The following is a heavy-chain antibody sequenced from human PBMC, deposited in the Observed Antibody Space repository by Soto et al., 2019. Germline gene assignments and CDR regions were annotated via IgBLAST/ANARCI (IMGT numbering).Heavy chain of an antibody. Sequence: SETLSLTCAVSGGSISSSNWWSWVRQPPGKGLEWIGEIYHSGSNNYNPSLKSRVTISVDKSKNQFSLKLSAVTAADTAVYYCAGGASAGTTFDYWGQGTLVTVSS. CDR2: IYHSGSN. CDR1: GGSISSSNW. V-gene: IGHV4-4*02. CDR3: AGGASAGTTFDY. J-gene: IGHJ4*02. D-gene: IGHD6-13*01.